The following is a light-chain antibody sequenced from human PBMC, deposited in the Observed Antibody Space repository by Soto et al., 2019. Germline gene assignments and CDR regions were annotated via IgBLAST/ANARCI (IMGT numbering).Light chain of an antibody. CDR1: QSVSSSN. J-gene: IGKJ5*01. CDR2: RAS. Sequence: VLTQSPGTLSLSPGERATLSCRASQSVSSSNLAWYQQKPAQAPRLLIYRASTRTLGITARFSGSESGTEFTLTISSLQSEDFAVYYCQQYNSWPITFGQGTRLEIK. V-gene: IGKV3-15*01. CDR3: QQYNSWPIT.